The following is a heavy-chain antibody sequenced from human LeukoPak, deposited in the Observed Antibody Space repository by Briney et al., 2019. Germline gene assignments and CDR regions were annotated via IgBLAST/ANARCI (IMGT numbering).Heavy chain of an antibody. CDR2: ISAYNGNT. Sequence: GASVKVSCKASGYTFNNYGISWVRQAPGQGLEWMGWISAYNGNTNYAQKLQGRVTMTTDTSTSTAYMELRSLRSDDTAVYHCASLAGTYYYDSSGYYLDAFDIWGQGTMVTVSS. CDR1: GYTFNNYG. J-gene: IGHJ3*02. D-gene: IGHD3-22*01. V-gene: IGHV1-18*01. CDR3: ASLAGTYYYDSSGYYLDAFDI.